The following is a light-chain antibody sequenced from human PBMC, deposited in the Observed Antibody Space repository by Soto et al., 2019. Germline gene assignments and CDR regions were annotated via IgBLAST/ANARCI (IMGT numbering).Light chain of an antibody. J-gene: IGLJ1*01. V-gene: IGLV1-44*01. Sequence: QSSLGQTASAPGTPGQSVTISCSGSNSNIWTNTVNWYQQLPGTAPRLLIYTNNQRPSGVPQRFSGSKTGTSASLAIGGLQSEDGADYYCAAWDDSLGAYVFGNGTKVTV. CDR1: NSNIWTNT. CDR2: TNN. CDR3: AAWDDSLGAYV.